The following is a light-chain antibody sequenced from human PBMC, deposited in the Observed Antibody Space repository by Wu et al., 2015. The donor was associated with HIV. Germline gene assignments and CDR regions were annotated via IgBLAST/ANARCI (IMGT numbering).Light chain of an antibody. CDR1: QSITFY. CDR3: QQASNWPLT. V-gene: IGKV3-11*01. Sequence: EIVLTQSPATLSLSPGERATLSCRASQSITFYLAWYQQRPGQALRLLIHDVSSRAAGIPARFSGSGSGTNFTLTISNLEPEDFAIYYCQQASNWPLTFGQGTRLEIK. J-gene: IGKJ5*01. CDR2: DVS.